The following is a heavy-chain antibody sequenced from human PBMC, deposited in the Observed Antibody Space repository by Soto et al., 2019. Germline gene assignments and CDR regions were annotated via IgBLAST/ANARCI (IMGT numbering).Heavy chain of an antibody. D-gene: IGHD3-3*01. J-gene: IGHJ6*02. Sequence: GGSLRLSCAASGFTFSSYGMHWVRQAPGKGLEGVAVISYDGSNKYYGDSVKGRFTISRDNSKNTLDLQMNSLRAEDTAVYFCAKDHYDFWSGYSYYYYYGMDVWGQGTTVTVSS. CDR1: GFTFSSYG. V-gene: IGHV3-30*18. CDR3: AKDHYDFWSGYSYYYYYGMDV. CDR2: ISYDGSNK.